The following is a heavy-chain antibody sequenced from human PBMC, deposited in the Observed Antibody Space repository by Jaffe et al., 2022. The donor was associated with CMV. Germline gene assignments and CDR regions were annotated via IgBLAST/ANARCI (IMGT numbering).Heavy chain of an antibody. J-gene: IGHJ6*03. CDR2: INHSGST. CDR3: ARTCLLCPPYYYYYYMDV. D-gene: IGHD2-2*01. Sequence: QVQLQQWGAGLLKPSETLSLTCAVYGGSFSGYYWSWIRQPPGKGLEWIGEINHSGSTNYNPSLKSRVTISVDTSKNQFSLKLSSVTAADTAVYYCARTCLLCPPYYYYYYMDVWGKGTTVTVSS. V-gene: IGHV4-34*01. CDR1: GGSFSGYY.